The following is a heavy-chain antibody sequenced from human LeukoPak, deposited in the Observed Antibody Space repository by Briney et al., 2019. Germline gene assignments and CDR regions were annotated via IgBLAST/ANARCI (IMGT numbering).Heavy chain of an antibody. CDR2: IHPNSGDT. J-gene: IGHJ5*02. Sequence: GAPVNVSCKASGYSFTSYYIHWVRQAPGQGLEWMGWIHPNSGDTKYAQTFQGRVTLTRDTSVTTAYMELSSLRSDDTAVYYCAKARRISPAGTDWLDPWGQGTLVTVSS. CDR3: AKARRISPAGTDWLDP. V-gene: IGHV1-2*02. CDR1: GYSFTSYY. D-gene: IGHD6-13*01.